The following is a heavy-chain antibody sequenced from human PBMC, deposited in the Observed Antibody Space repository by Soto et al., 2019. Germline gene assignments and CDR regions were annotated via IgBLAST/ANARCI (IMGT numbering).Heavy chain of an antibody. J-gene: IGHJ5*02. CDR1: GFTFTSSA. D-gene: IGHD3-3*01. CDR2: IVVGSGNT. CDR3: AADHDFWSGYYNWFDP. Sequence: ASVKVSCKASGFTFTSSAVQWVRQARGQRLEWIGWIVVGSGNTNYAQKFQERVTITRDMSTSTAYMELSCLRSEDTAVYYCAADHDFWSGYYNWFDPWGQGTLVTVSS. V-gene: IGHV1-58*01.